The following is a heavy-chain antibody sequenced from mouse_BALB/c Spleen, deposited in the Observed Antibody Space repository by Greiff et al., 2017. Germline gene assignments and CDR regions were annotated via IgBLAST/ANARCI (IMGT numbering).Heavy chain of an antibody. CDR1: GYTFTSYW. CDR2: IYPGSGST. J-gene: IGHJ1*01. CDR3: TKEPYFSV. Sequence: LQQPGSELVRPGASVKLSCKASGYTFTSYWMHWVKQRHGQGLEWIGNIYPGSGSTNYDEKFKSKGTLTVDTSSSTAYMHLSSLTSEDSAVYYGTKEPYFSVWGAGTTVTVSS. V-gene: IGHV1S22*01.